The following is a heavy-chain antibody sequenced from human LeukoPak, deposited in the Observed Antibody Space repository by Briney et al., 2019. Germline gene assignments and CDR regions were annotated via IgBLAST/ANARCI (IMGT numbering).Heavy chain of an antibody. Sequence: SQTLSLTCAISGDSVSGGSAGWNWIRQSPSRGLEWLGRIYYRSEWYSDYAISVKSRITINPDTSRNHFSLQLNSVTHDDTAVYYCTGGGLVRGSLHWFDPWGQGTLVTVSS. CDR2: IYYRSEWYS. V-gene: IGHV6-1*01. J-gene: IGHJ5*02. CDR1: GDSVSGGSAG. D-gene: IGHD3-10*01. CDR3: TGGGLVRGSLHWFDP.